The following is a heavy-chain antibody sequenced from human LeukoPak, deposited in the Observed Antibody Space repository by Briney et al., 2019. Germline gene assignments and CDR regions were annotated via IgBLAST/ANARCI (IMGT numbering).Heavy chain of an antibody. V-gene: IGHV3-48*01. Sequence: GGSLRLSCAASGFIFSDYGINWVRQAPGKGLEWLSYISSSDNSIYYADSVKGRFTISRDNAMSSVYLQMSSLRAEDTAVYYCVRGDWDCWGQGTLVTVSS. CDR2: ISSSDNSI. D-gene: IGHD3-9*01. CDR3: VRGDWDC. CDR1: GFIFSDYG. J-gene: IGHJ4*02.